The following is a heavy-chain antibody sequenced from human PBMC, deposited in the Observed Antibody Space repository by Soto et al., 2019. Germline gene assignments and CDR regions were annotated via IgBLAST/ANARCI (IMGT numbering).Heavy chain of an antibody. D-gene: IGHD4-17*01. CDR3: ARGYGDSREGVDY. Sequence: SETLSLTCTVSGGSISSGGYYWSWIRQHPGKGREWIGYVYYSGSTYYNPSLKSRVTISVDTSKNQFSLKLSSVTAADTAVYYCARGYGDSREGVDYWGQGTLVTVSS. J-gene: IGHJ4*02. CDR2: VYYSGST. CDR1: GGSISSGGYY. V-gene: IGHV4-31*03.